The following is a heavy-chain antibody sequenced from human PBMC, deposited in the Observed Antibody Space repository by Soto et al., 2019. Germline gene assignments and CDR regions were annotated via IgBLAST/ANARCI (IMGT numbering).Heavy chain of an antibody. J-gene: IGHJ3*01. CDR3: TRNPNGDHVGAFEF. V-gene: IGHV3-23*01. D-gene: IGHD3-10*02. Sequence: EVQLLESGGGLVQPGGSLRLSCGASEFTFSKYAMTWVRQAPGKGLEWVSSIDAAGTGKWYADPVRGRFTVSRDNSKNTLYLQMSSLRADDTAVYYCTRNPNGDHVGAFEFWGQMAMFTVSS. CDR2: IDAAGTGK. CDR1: EFTFSKYA.